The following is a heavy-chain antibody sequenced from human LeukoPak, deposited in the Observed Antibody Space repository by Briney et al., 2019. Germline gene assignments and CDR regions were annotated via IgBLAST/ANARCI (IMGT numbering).Heavy chain of an antibody. CDR1: GGSFSGYY. CDR3: ARGLSRSDYALDY. Sequence: SETLSLTCAVYGGSFSGYYWSWIRQPPGKGLEWIGEINHSRSTNYNPSLKSRVTISVDTSKNQFSLKLSSVTAADTAVYYCARGLSRSDYALDYWGQGTLVTVSS. J-gene: IGHJ4*02. V-gene: IGHV4-34*01. D-gene: IGHD4-17*01. CDR2: INHSRST.